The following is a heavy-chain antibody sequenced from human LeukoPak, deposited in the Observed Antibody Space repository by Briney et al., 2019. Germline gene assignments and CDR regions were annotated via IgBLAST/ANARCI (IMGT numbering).Heavy chain of an antibody. D-gene: IGHD3-22*01. CDR2: ISHSGST. Sequence: PSETLSLTCAVYGGSFSGYYWSWIRQPPGKGLEWIGEISHSGSTNYNPSLKSRVTISVDTSKNQFSLKLSSVTAADTAVYYCAMEVPREGYYDSSGFSHWGQGTLVTVSS. V-gene: IGHV4-34*01. J-gene: IGHJ4*02. CDR3: AMEVPREGYYDSSGFSH. CDR1: GGSFSGYY.